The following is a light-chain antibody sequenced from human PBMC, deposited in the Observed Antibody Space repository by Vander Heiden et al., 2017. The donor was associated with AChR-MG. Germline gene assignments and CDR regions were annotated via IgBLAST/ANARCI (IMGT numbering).Light chain of an antibody. V-gene: IGLV1-51*01. J-gene: IGLJ2*01. CDR2: DNN. CDR3: ATWDSSLSVL. Sequence: QSVLTQPPSVSAAPGQKVTISCSGISSNIGSNYVSWYQHLPGTAPKLLIYDNNKRPSGIPDRFSGSTSGTSATLAITGLQTGDEADYYCATWDSSLSVLFGGGTKLTVL. CDR1: SSNIGSNY.